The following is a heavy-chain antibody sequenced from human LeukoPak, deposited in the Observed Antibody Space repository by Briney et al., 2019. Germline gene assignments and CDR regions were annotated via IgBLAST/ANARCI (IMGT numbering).Heavy chain of an antibody. Sequence: SQTLSLTCATSGDSVSSNSAAWNWIRQSPSRGLEWLGRTYYRSKWYNDYAVSVKSRMTINPDTSKNQFSLQLNSVTPEDTACYYCARAWYYYDGIVYYKVWYFDLWGRGTLALSPQ. V-gene: IGHV6-1*01. CDR2: TYYRSKWYN. J-gene: IGHJ2*01. CDR3: ARAWYYYDGIVYYKVWYFDL. D-gene: IGHD3-22*01. CDR1: GDSVSSNSAA.